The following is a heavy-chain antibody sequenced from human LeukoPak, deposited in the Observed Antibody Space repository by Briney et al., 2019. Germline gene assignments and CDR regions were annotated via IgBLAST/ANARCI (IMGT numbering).Heavy chain of an antibody. D-gene: IGHD3-16*02. Sequence: PGGSLRLSCVGSGFTFTTYWMSWVRQAPGKGLEWVANIKQDGSEKYYVDSVKGRFTISRDNAKNSLYLQMNSLRAEDTAVYYCARXXGSAFGGVIVKVYYYYMDVWGKGTTVTVSS. CDR2: IKQDGSEK. V-gene: IGHV3-7*01. CDR3: ARXXGSAFGGVIVKVYYYYMDV. J-gene: IGHJ6*03. CDR1: GFTFTTYW.